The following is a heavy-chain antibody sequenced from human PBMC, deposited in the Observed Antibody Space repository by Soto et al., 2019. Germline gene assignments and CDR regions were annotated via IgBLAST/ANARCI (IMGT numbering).Heavy chain of an antibody. CDR3: ARIPRAPSYSSSDLDY. V-gene: IGHV1-18*01. J-gene: IGHJ4*02. CDR1: GYTFTSYG. CDR2: ISANNGNT. D-gene: IGHD6-13*01. Sequence: QVQLVQSGAEVKKPGASVKVSCKASGYTFTSYGISWVRQAPGQGLEWMGWISANNGNTNYAQKLQGRITMTTDTTTSPAHMEQRSLRTDDTAVYYCARIPRAPSYSSSDLDYWGQGPLVTVSS.